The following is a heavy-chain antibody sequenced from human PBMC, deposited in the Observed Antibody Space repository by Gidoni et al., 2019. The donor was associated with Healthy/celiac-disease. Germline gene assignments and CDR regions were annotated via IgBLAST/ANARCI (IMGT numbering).Heavy chain of an antibody. V-gene: IGHV1-69*01. CDR3: ARDMEMVRGVISIRGYYYYGMDV. CDR1: GGTFSSYA. J-gene: IGHJ6*02. D-gene: IGHD3-10*01. Sequence: QVQLVQSGAEVKKPGSSVKVSCQASGGTFSSYALSWVRQAPGQGLEWMGGIIPIVGTANYAQKFQGRVTITADESTSTAYMELSSLRSEDTAVYYCARDMEMVRGVISIRGYYYYGMDVWGQGTTVTVSS. CDR2: IIPIVGTA.